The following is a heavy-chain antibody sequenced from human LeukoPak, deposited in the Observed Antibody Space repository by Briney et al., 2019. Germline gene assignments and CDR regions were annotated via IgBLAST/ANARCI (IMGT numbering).Heavy chain of an antibody. CDR1: GFTFSSYE. D-gene: IGHD2-15*01. Sequence: GGSLRLSCAASGFTFSSYEMNWVRQAPGKGLEWVSYISSSSSTIYYADSVKGRFTISRDNAKNSLYLQMNSLRAEDTAVYYCARDVSCSGGSCYEDDPLYYLDYWGQGTLVTVSS. CDR2: ISSSSSTI. CDR3: ARDVSCSGGSCYEDDPLYYLDY. V-gene: IGHV3-48*03. J-gene: IGHJ4*02.